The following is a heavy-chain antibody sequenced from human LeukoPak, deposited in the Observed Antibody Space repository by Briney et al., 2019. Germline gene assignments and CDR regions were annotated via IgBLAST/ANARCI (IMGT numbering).Heavy chain of an antibody. Sequence: GGSLRLSCAASGFTFSSYWMSWVRQAPGKGLEWVSYISSSGSTIYYADSVKGRFISSRDNTKNSLYLQMNSLRAEDTAIYYCARDLRIVSGSYLDYWGQGTLVTVSS. V-gene: IGHV3-48*04. CDR2: ISSSGSTI. CDR1: GFTFSSYW. J-gene: IGHJ4*02. CDR3: ARDLRIVSGSYLDY. D-gene: IGHD1-26*01.